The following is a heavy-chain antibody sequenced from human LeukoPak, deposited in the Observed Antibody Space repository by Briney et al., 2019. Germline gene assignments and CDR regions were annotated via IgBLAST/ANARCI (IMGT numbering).Heavy chain of an antibody. CDR2: IYYSGSI. CDR1: GYSISRNTYH. D-gene: IGHD7-27*01. Sequence: SETLSLICIASGYSISRNTYHWGWVRQPPGKGLEWIGTIYYSGSIYYNQSLRGRVALSVDTSKNQFSLKLTSVTAADTAVYYCGRLNTDWGFLFDSWGQGTLVTVSS. V-gene: IGHV4-39*01. J-gene: IGHJ4*02. CDR3: GRLNTDWGFLFDS.